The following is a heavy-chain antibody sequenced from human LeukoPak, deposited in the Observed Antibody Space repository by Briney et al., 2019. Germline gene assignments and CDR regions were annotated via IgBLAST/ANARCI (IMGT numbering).Heavy chain of an antibody. Sequence: ASVKVSCKASGGTFSSYAISWVRQAPGQGLEWMGGIIPTFGTANYAQKFQGRVTITADESTSTAYMELSSLRSEDTAVYYCARLDPNYYDRLAQHKGIDYWGQGTLVTVSS. D-gene: IGHD3-22*01. CDR1: GGTFSSYA. J-gene: IGHJ4*02. CDR2: IIPTFGTA. V-gene: IGHV1-69*13. CDR3: ARLDPNYYDRLAQHKGIDY.